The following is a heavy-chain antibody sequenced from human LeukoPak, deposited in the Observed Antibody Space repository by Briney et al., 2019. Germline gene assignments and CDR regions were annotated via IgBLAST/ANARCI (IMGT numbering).Heavy chain of an antibody. D-gene: IGHD5-18*01. CDR2: IYYSGST. J-gene: IGHJ4*02. V-gene: IGHV4-30-4*08. CDR1: GGSISSSSYY. Sequence: SSETLSLTCTVSGGSISSSSYYWGWIRQPPGKGLEWIGYIYYSGSTYYNPSLKSRVTISVDTSKNQFSLKLSSVTAADTAVYYCARSHVDVDTAIFDYWGQGTLVTVSS. CDR3: ARSHVDVDTAIFDY.